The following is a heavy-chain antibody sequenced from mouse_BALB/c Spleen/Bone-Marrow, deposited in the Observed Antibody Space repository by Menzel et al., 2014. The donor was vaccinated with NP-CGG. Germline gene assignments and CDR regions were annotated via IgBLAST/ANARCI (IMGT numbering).Heavy chain of an antibody. CDR2: IRGQSNNYAT. J-gene: IGHJ4*01. Sequence: EVQGVESGGGLVQPKGSLKLSCAASGFTFNTYAMNWVRQAPGEGLEWVARIRGQSNNYATYYADSVKDRFTISRDDSQSMLYLQMNNLKTEDTAMYYCVRPHYYGSSYRYAMDYWGQGTSVAVSS. CDR3: VRPHYYGSSYRYAMDY. D-gene: IGHD1-1*01. CDR1: GFTFNTYA. V-gene: IGHV10-1*02.